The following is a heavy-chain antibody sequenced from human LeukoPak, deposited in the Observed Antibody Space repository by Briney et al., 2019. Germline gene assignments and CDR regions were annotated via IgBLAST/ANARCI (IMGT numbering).Heavy chain of an antibody. CDR2: ISWNSGSI. D-gene: IGHD3-3*01. J-gene: IGHJ4*02. CDR3: AKGKGPHYDLWSGYYTGPRGYFDY. V-gene: IGHV3-9*01. CDR1: GFTFDDYA. Sequence: GRSLRLSCAASGFTFDDYAMHWVRQAPGKGLEWVSGISWNSGSIGYADSVKGRFTISRDNANNSLYLQMNSLRAEDTALYYCAKGKGPHYDLWSGYYTGPRGYFDYWGQGTLVTVSS.